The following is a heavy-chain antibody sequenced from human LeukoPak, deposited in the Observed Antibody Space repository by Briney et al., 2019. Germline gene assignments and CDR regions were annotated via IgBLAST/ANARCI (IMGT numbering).Heavy chain of an antibody. CDR1: GFTFSSYS. Sequence: GGFLRLSCAASGFTFSSYSMNWVRQAPGKGLEWVSSISSSSSYIYYADSVKGRFTISRDNAKNSLYLQMNSLRAEDTAVYYCARAPPFYYDSRGYHYERGNYYYGMDVWGQGTTVIVSS. CDR3: ARAPPFYYDSRGYHYERGNYYYGMDV. CDR2: ISSSSSYI. V-gene: IGHV3-21*01. J-gene: IGHJ6*02. D-gene: IGHD3-22*01.